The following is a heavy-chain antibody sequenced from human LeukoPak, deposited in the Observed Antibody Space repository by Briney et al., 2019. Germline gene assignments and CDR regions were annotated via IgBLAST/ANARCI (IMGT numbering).Heavy chain of an antibody. J-gene: IGHJ6*04. CDR3: ARSGGDYVSYYYYYGMDV. V-gene: IGHV4-38-2*01. CDR1: GYSIYSRYY. D-gene: IGHD4-17*01. CDR2: IYHSGST. Sequence: SETLSLTCAVSGYSIYSRYYWGWVRQPPGKGLEWIGSIYHSGSTYYNPSLKSRVTISVDTSQNQFSLKLSSVTAADTAVYYCARSGGDYVSYYYYYGMDVWGKGTTVTVSS.